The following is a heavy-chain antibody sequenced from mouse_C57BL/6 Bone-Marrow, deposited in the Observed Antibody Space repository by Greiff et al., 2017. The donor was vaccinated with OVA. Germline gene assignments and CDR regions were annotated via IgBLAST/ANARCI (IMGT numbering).Heavy chain of an antibody. J-gene: IGHJ3*01. D-gene: IGHD1-1*01. CDR3: ARVGYYYGSSSFAY. V-gene: IGHV5-4*01. CDR1: GFTFSSYA. Sequence: EVQLVESGGGLVKPGGSLKLSCAASGFTFSSYAMSWVRQTPEKRLEWVATISDGGSYTYYPDNVKGRFTISSDNTKNNLYLQMSHLKSEDTAMYYCARVGYYYGSSSFAYWGQGTLVTVSA. CDR2: ISDGGSYT.